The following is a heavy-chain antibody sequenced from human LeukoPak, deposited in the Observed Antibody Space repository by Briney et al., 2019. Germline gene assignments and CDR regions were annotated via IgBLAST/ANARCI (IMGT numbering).Heavy chain of an antibody. V-gene: IGHV3-48*03. Sequence: QPGGSLRLSCAASGFSFSNYEMNWVRQAPGKGLEWISYISYTGSTTYQPDSVKGRFTISRDNAKNSLYLQMNSLRVEDTAVYYCAKSPGGYSGPFGDWGQGTLVTVSS. D-gene: IGHD5-12*01. J-gene: IGHJ4*02. CDR1: GFSFSNYE. CDR2: ISYTGSTT. CDR3: AKSPGGYSGPFGD.